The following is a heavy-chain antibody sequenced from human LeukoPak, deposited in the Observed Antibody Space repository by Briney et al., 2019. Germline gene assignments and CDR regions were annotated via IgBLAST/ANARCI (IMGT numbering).Heavy chain of an antibody. CDR1: GFIFSSYG. CDR3: ARDGDSSGYYPLYYYYYMDV. V-gene: IGHV3-30*02. CDR2: IRYDGSNT. D-gene: IGHD3-22*01. J-gene: IGHJ6*03. Sequence: GGSLRLSCAASGFIFSSYGMHWVRQAPGKGLEWVAFIRYDGSNTYYADSVKGRFTISRDNAKNSLYLQMNSLRAEDTAVYYCARDGDSSGYYPLYYYYYMDVWGKGTTVTISS.